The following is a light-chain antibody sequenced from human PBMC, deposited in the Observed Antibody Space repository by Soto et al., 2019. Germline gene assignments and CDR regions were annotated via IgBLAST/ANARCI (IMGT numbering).Light chain of an antibody. CDR1: QSVSSY. V-gene: IGKV3-11*01. CDR3: QQRSNWYT. CDR2: DAS. J-gene: IGKJ2*01. Sequence: EIVLTQSPATLSLSPGERATLSCRASQSVSSYLSWYQQQPGQAPRLLIYDASNRATGIPARFSGSRSGTDFTLTINSLEPEDFAVYYYQQRSNWYTFGQGTKLEIK.